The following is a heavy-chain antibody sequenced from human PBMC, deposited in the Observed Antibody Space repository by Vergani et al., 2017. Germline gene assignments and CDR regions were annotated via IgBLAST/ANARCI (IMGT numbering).Heavy chain of an antibody. Sequence: ELQLVESGGGLVQPGGSLRLSCAASGFSFSSYSLNWVRQAPGKGLEWVSSISSSTSYIYYADSVKGRFTISRDNAKNSLYLQMNSLRAEDTAVYYCARLLYYYDSSGPLSDAFDIWGQGTMVTVSS. D-gene: IGHD3-22*01. V-gene: IGHV3-21*01. CDR2: ISSSTSYI. CDR1: GFSFSSYS. CDR3: ARLLYYYDSSGPLSDAFDI. J-gene: IGHJ3*02.